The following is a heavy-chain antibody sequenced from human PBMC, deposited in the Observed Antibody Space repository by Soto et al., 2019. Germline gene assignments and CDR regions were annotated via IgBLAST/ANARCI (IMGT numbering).Heavy chain of an antibody. Sequence: GASVKVSCKASGYTFTGYYMHWVRQAPGQGLEWMGWINPNSGGTNYAQKFQGRVTMTRDTSISTAYMELSRLRSDDTAVYYCAGVDTAMVKDYYYGMDVWGQGTTVTVSS. CDR3: AGVDTAMVKDYYYGMDV. D-gene: IGHD5-18*01. CDR2: INPNSGGT. CDR1: GYTFTGYY. J-gene: IGHJ6*02. V-gene: IGHV1-2*02.